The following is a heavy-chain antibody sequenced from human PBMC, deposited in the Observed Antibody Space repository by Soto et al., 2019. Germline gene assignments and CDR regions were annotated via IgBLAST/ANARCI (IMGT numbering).Heavy chain of an antibody. J-gene: IGHJ6*02. CDR2: ISAYNGNT. CDR1: GYTFTSYG. V-gene: IGHV1-18*01. D-gene: IGHD3-3*01. Sequence: ASVKVSCKASGYTFTSYGISWVRQAPGQGLEWMGWISAYNGNTNYAQKLQGRVTMTTDTSTSTAYMELRSLRSDDTAVYYCARDFWSGYLPFGVSFDYYYGMDVWGQGTTVTVSS. CDR3: ARDFWSGYLPFGVSFDYYYGMDV.